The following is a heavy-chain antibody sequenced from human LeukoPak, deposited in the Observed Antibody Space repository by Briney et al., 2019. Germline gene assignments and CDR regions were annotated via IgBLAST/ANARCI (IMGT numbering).Heavy chain of an antibody. CDR3: ARSIAVAGTGKGGYYFDY. CDR2: ISSSSTI. Sequence: GGSLRLSCAASGFTFSSYSMNWVRQAPGKGLEWVSHISSSSTIYYADSVKGRFTISRDNAKNSLYLQMNSLRAEDTAVYYCARSIAVAGTGKGGYYFDYWGQGTLVTVSS. CDR1: GFTFSSYS. D-gene: IGHD6-19*01. J-gene: IGHJ4*02. V-gene: IGHV3-48*01.